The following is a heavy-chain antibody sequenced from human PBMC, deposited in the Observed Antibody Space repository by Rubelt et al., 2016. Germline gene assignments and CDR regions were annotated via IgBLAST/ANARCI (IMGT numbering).Heavy chain of an antibody. CDR3: ARGLLDY. CDR2: IYYSGST. CDR1: GGSISSYY. V-gene: IGHV4-59*01. Sequence: QVQLQESGPGLVKPSETLSLTCTVSGGSISSYYWSWIRQPPGKGLEWIGYIYYSGSTNYNPSLKSRVTISVDTSKNQFSLKLSSVTAADTAVYYCARGLLDYWGQGTLVTVSS. J-gene: IGHJ4*02.